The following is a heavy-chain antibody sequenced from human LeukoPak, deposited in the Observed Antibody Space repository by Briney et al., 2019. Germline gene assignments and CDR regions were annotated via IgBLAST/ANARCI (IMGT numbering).Heavy chain of an antibody. Sequence: GASVKVSCKASGYTFTGYYIHWVRQAPGQGLEWMGWINPNSGVTNLAQKFQGRVTMTSDTSISTAYMDLGRLRSDDTAVYYCASSSLLVSFGEDYMDVWGKGTTVTISS. CDR2: INPNSGVT. J-gene: IGHJ6*03. V-gene: IGHV1-2*02. CDR1: GYTFTGYY. CDR3: ASSSLLVSFGEDYMDV. D-gene: IGHD3-10*01.